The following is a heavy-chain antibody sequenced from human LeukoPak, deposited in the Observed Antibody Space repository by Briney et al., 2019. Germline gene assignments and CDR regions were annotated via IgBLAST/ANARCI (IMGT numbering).Heavy chain of an antibody. J-gene: IGHJ6*03. CDR1: GYTFTSYG. D-gene: IGHD3-3*01. CDR3: ARDRGTYYDFWSGYFPDYYYYYMDV. CDR2: ISAYNGNT. V-gene: IGHV1-18*01. Sequence: ASVKVSCKASGYTFTSYGISWVRQAPGQGLEWMGWISAYNGNTNYAQKLQGRVTMTTDTSTSTAYMELRSLRSDDTAVYYCARDRGTYYDFWSGYFPDYYYYYMDVWGKGTTVTVSS.